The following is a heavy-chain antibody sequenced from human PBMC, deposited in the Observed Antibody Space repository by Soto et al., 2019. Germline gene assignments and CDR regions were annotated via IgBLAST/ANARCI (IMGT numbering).Heavy chain of an antibody. CDR2: ISSSGSTI. CDR1: GFNFSSYE. J-gene: IGHJ6*02. Sequence: GGSLRLSCAASGFNFSSYEMNWVRQAPGKGLEWVSYISSSGSTIYYADSVKGRFTISRDNAKNSLYLQMNSLRAEDTAVYYCARVDYYYYGMDVWGQGTTVTVSS. CDR3: ARVDYYYYGMDV. V-gene: IGHV3-48*03.